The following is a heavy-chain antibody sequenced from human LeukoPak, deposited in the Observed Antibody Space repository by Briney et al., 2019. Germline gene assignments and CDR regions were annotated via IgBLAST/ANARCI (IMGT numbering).Heavy chain of an antibody. J-gene: IGHJ4*02. CDR3: AKAPNLVAAPDY. CDR2: IRYDGSNE. D-gene: IGHD2-15*01. CDR1: GFTFSNYG. Sequence: GGSLRLSCAASGFTFSNYGMHWVRQAPGKGLEWVAFIRYDGSNEYYGDSVKGRFTISRDNSKNTLYLQMNSLRAEDTAVYYCAKAPNLVAAPDYWGQGTLVTVSS. V-gene: IGHV3-30*02.